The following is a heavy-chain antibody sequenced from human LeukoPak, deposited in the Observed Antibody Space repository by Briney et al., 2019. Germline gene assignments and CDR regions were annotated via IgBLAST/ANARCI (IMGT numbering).Heavy chain of an antibody. CDR2: ISYDGSNK. Sequence: PGGSLRLSCAASGFTFSSYAMHWVRQAPGKGLEWVAVISYDGSNKYYADSVKGRFTISRDNSKNTLYLQMNSLRAEDTAVYYCARGGGFGILTGYYPRGKIFFDYWGQGTLVTVSS. V-gene: IGHV3-30-3*01. J-gene: IGHJ4*02. CDR3: ARGGGFGILTGYYPRGKIFFDY. D-gene: IGHD3-9*01. CDR1: GFTFSSYA.